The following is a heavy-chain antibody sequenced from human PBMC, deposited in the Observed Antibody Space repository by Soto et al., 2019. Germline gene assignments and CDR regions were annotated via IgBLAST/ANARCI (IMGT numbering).Heavy chain of an antibody. CDR2: ISGSGGST. J-gene: IGHJ6*02. Sequence: GGSLRLSCAASGFTFSSYAMSWVRQAPGKGLEWVSAISGSGGSTYYADSVKGRFTISRDNSKNTLYLQMNSLRAEDTAVYYCAKALFPRITMIYGMDVWGQGTTVTVSS. CDR1: GFTFSSYA. V-gene: IGHV3-23*01. CDR3: AKALFPRITMIYGMDV. D-gene: IGHD3-22*01.